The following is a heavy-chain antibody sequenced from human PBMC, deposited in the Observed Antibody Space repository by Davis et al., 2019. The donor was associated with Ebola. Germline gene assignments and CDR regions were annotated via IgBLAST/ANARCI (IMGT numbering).Heavy chain of an antibody. Sequence: PSETLSLTCGVSGYSIRIGHYWSWIRQPAGKVLEWIGRIYISGSTNYNPSLKSRVTMSVDTSKKQFSLKLSSVTAADTAVYYCARDMAGKFDYWGQGTLVTVSS. CDR2: IYISGST. J-gene: IGHJ4*02. CDR1: GYSIRIGHY. V-gene: IGHV4-4*07. D-gene: IGHD6-19*01. CDR3: ARDMAGKFDY.